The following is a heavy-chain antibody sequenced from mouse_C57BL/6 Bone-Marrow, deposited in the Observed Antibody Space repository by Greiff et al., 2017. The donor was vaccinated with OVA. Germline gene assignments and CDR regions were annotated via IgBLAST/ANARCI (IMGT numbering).Heavy chain of an antibody. CDR2: INPNNGGT. Sequence: VQLQQSGPELVKPGASVKISCKASGYTFTDYYMNWVKQSHGKSLEWIGDINPNNGGTSYNQKFKGKATLTVDKSSSTAYMELRSLTSEDSAVYYCARYHGYPFAYWGQGTLVTVSA. V-gene: IGHV1-26*01. CDR1: GYTFTDYY. CDR3: ARYHGYPFAY. D-gene: IGHD2-2*01. J-gene: IGHJ3*01.